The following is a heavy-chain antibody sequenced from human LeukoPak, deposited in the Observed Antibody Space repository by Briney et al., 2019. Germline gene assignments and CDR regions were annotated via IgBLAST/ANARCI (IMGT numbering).Heavy chain of an antibody. D-gene: IGHD5-18*01. CDR1: GGSISGSY. V-gene: IGHV4-59*12. J-gene: IGHJ4*02. Sequence: TSETLSLTCTVSGGSISGSYWSWIRQPPGKGLEWIGHIYYLGTTKYNPSLKSRLTISVDTSKNQFSLKLSSVTAADTAVYYCARGIARGYSYGYDYWGQGTLVTVSS. CDR2: IYYLGTT. CDR3: ARGIARGYSYGYDY.